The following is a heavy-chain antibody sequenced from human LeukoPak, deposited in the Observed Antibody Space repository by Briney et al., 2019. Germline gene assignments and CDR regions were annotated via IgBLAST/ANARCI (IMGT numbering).Heavy chain of an antibody. CDR1: GFTFSTYW. J-gene: IGHJ1*01. Sequence: VGSLRLSCAASGFTFSTYWMHWVRQAPGQGLLWFSRINTDGSITNYADSVKGRFTISRDNAKNTLYLQMNSLRSEDTAVYYCARVPPSVGEATSEYFQDWGQGTLVTVSS. V-gene: IGHV3-74*01. D-gene: IGHD1-26*01. CDR2: INTDGSIT. CDR3: ARVPPSVGEATSEYFQD.